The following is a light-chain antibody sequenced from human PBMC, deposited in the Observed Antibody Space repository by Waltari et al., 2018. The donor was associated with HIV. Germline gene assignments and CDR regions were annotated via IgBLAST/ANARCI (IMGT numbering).Light chain of an antibody. Sequence: AIQMTQHPSTLSASVGDRVIIPCRASQGIRNDLVWYQQKPGKAPKVLIYAASTLQSGVPSRFSGSGSDTDFTLTISSLQPEDLAIYYCLQDYNSPPTFGQGTKLEIK. J-gene: IGKJ2*01. CDR3: LQDYNSPPT. CDR1: QGIRND. CDR2: AAS. V-gene: IGKV1-6*01.